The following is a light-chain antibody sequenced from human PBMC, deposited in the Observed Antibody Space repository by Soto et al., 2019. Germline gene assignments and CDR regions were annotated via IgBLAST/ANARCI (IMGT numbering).Light chain of an antibody. CDR3: QQHSNWPPYT. J-gene: IGKJ2*01. CDR1: QSVSSY. Sequence: DIVLTQSPATLSLPPGERATLSCRASQSVSSYLAWYQQKPGQAPRLLIYDASNRATGIPARFSGSGSGTNFTLPISSLEPQDFAVYYCQQHSNWPPYTFGQGTKLEIK. V-gene: IGKV3-11*01. CDR2: DAS.